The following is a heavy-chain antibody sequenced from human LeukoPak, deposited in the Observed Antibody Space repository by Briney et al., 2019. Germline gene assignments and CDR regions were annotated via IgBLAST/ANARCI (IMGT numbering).Heavy chain of an antibody. CDR2: IYYSGST. J-gene: IGHJ3*02. CDR3: ATARYYYDSSGYYGNDAFDI. D-gene: IGHD3-22*01. V-gene: IGHV4-31*03. CDR1: GGSISSGGYY. Sequence: PSETLSLTCTVSGGSISSGGYYWSWIRQHPGKGLEWIGYIYYSGSTYYNPSLKSRVTISVDKSKNQFSLKLSSVTAADTAVYYCATARYYYDSSGYYGNDAFDIWGQGTMVTVPS.